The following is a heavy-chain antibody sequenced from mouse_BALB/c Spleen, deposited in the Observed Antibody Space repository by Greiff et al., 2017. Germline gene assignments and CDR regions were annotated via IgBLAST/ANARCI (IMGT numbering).Heavy chain of an antibody. CDR2: ISSGGGST. V-gene: IGHV5-12-1*01. Sequence: DVKLVESGGGLVKPGGSLKLSCAASGFAFSSYDMSWVRQTPEKRLEWVAYISSGGGSTYYPDTVKGRFTISRDNAKNTLYLQMSSLKSEDTAMYYCARQEVYWFAYWGQGTLVTVSA. CDR1: GFAFSSYD. J-gene: IGHJ3*01. D-gene: IGHD2-3*01. CDR3: ARQEVYWFAY.